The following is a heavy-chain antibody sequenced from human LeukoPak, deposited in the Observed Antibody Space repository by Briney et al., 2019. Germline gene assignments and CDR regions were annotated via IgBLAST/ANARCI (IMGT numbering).Heavy chain of an antibody. J-gene: IGHJ5*02. CDR2: ISYDGSDK. CDR3: ARDSYVDSEAVRWFDP. CDR1: GFIFSDYL. V-gene: IGHV3-30*14. Sequence: GGSLRLSCAASGFIFSDYLMNWVRQAPDTGLEWVALISYDGSDKNYADSVKGRFTISRDNSKNTLYLQMNSLRAEDTAVYYCARDSYVDSEAVRWFDPWGQGTLVTVSS. D-gene: IGHD4-17*01.